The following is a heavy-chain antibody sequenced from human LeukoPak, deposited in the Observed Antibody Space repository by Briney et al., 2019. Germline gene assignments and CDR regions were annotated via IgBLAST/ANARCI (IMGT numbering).Heavy chain of an antibody. J-gene: IGHJ4*02. CDR1: GYTFTSYG. V-gene: IGHV1-18*01. CDR3: AREWDIAAAGTDFDY. Sequence: ASVKVSCKASGYTFTSYGISWMRQAPGQGLEWMGWISAYNGNTIYAQKLQGRVTMTTDTSTSTAYMELRSLRSDDTAVYYCAREWDIAAAGTDFDYWGQGTLVTVSS. D-gene: IGHD6-13*01. CDR2: ISAYNGNT.